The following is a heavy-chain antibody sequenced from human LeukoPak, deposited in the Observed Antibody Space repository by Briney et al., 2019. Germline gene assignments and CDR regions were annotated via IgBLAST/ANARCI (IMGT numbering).Heavy chain of an antibody. V-gene: IGHV4-59*01. CDR1: GGSFGLYN. CDR2: IFYTGNT. Sequence: SETLSLTCTVSGGSFGLYNWSWIRQPPGKGLEWIGYIFYTGNTNYNPSLKSRLTISVDTSKNQFSLKLSSVTAADTAVYYCARSRDSAGYYTVLFDYWGQGSLVTVSS. J-gene: IGHJ4*02. D-gene: IGHD3-22*01. CDR3: ARSRDSAGYYTVLFDY.